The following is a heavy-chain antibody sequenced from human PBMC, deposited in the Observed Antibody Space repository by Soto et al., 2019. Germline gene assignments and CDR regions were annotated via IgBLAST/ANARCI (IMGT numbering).Heavy chain of an antibody. CDR2: IYTSHTRC. D-gene: IGHD6-6*01. J-gene: IGHJ1*01. CDR3: SKFKDSTSVRFRKH. Sequence: GWVRQVPGKGLEWVAIIYTSHTRCRYSPSFQGQVPRSPDKSISTAYLQWTRLWASDTAIYFCSKFKDSTSVRFRKHWGQGTRVTVSP. V-gene: IGHV5-51*01.